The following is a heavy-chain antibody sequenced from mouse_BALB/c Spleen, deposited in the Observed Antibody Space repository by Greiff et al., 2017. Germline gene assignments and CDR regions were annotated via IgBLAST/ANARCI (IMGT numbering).Heavy chain of an antibody. CDR3: AKKYYAMDY. CDR2: IDPANGNT. CDR1: GFNIKDTY. Sequence: EVQLVESGAELVKPGASVKLSCTASGFNIKDTYMHWVKQRPEQSLEWIGRIDPANGNTKYDPKFQGKATITADTSSNTAYLQLSSLTSEDTAVYYCAKKYYAMDYWGQGTSVTVSS. V-gene: IGHV14-3*02. J-gene: IGHJ4*01.